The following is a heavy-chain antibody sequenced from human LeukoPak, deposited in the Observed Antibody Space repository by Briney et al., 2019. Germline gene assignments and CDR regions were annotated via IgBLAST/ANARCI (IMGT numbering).Heavy chain of an antibody. Sequence: GESLKISCKGSGYSFTSYWIGWVRQMPGKGLEWMGIIYPGDSDTRYSPSFQGQVTISADKSISTAYLQWSSLKASDTAMYYCARLPYCSSTSCYTRVCDYWGQGTLVTVSS. J-gene: IGHJ4*02. CDR3: ARLPYCSSTSCYTRVCDY. V-gene: IGHV5-51*01. CDR2: IYPGDSDT. D-gene: IGHD2-2*02. CDR1: GYSFTSYW.